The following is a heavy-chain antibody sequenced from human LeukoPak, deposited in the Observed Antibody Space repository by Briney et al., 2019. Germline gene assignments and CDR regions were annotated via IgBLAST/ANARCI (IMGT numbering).Heavy chain of an antibody. D-gene: IGHD3-10*01. CDR3: ARLNGSGSKNY. CDR2: INHSGST. V-gene: IGHV4-34*01. CDR1: GGSFSGYY. Sequence: SETLSLTCAVYGGSFSGYYWSWIRQPPGKGLEWIGEINHSGSTNYNPSLKSRVTISVDTSKSQFSLKLSSVTAADTAVYYCARLNGSGSKNYWGQGTLVTVSS. J-gene: IGHJ4*02.